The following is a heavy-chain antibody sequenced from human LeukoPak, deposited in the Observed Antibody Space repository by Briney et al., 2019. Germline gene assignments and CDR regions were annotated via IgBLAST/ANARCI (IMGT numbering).Heavy chain of an antibody. CDR2: ISSSGSTI. D-gene: IGHD3-3*01. CDR3: ARAGAYDFWSGYYSTGGMDV. J-gene: IGHJ6*02. CDR1: GFTFSDYY. V-gene: IGHV3-11*01. Sequence: GGSLRLSCAASGFTFSDYYMSWIRQAPGKGLEWVSYISSSGSTIYYADSVKGRFTISRDNAKNSLYLLMNSLRAEDTAVYYCARAGAYDFWSGYYSTGGMDVWGQGTTVTVSS.